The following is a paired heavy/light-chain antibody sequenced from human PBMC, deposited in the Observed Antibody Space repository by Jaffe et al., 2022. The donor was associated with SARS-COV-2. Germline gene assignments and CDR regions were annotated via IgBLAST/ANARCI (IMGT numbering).Heavy chain of an antibody. CDR2: IYHSGST. Sequence: QVQLQESGPGLVKPSETLSLTCTVSGYSISSGYYWGWIRQPPGKGLEWIGSIYHSGSTYYNPSLKSRVTISVDTSKNQFSLKLSSVTAADTAVYYCARVVGERYSYVSGSLEYFQLWGQGTLVTVSS. J-gene: IGHJ1*01. V-gene: IGHV4-38-2*02. CDR3: ARVVGERYSYVSGSLEYFQL. D-gene: IGHD3-10*01. CDR1: GYSISSGYY.
Light chain of an antibody. CDR2: DVS. CDR3: SSYTSSSTLV. J-gene: IGLJ2*01. Sequence: QSALTQPASVSGSPGQSITISCTGTSSDVGGYNHVSWYQQYPGKAPKLMIYDVSNRPSGVSNRFSGSKSGNTASLTISGLQAEDEADYYCSSYTSSSTLVFGGGTKLTVL. V-gene: IGLV2-14*01. CDR1: SSDVGGYNH.